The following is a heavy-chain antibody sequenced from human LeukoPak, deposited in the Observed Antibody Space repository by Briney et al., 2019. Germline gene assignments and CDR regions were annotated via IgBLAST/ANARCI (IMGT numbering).Heavy chain of an antibody. CDR1: GGSISSYY. D-gene: IGHD3/OR15-3a*01. CDR3: ARGVIFGHFDY. CDR2: IYYSGST. Sequence: PSETLSLTCTVSGGSISSYYWSWIRQPPGKGLEWIGYIYYSGSTNYNPSLKSRVTISVDTSKNQFSLKLSSVTAADTAVYYCARGVIFGHFDYWDQGTLVTVSS. V-gene: IGHV4-59*01. J-gene: IGHJ4*02.